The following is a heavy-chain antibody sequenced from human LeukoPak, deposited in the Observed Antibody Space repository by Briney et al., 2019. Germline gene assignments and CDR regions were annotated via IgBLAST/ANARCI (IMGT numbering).Heavy chain of an antibody. V-gene: IGHV3-48*02. CDR3: ARDSAPITMVVEVPAGFDY. D-gene: IGHD3-22*01. J-gene: IGHJ4*02. CDR1: GFTFRTSS. CDR2: IYSGSDII. Sequence: GGSLRLSCEASGFTFRTSSMIWVRQSSGGGLEWVSYIYSGSDIIYYADSVKGRFTISRDNAKNSLYLQMNSLRDDDTAMYYCARDSAPITMVVEVPAGFDYWGPGTQVTVSS.